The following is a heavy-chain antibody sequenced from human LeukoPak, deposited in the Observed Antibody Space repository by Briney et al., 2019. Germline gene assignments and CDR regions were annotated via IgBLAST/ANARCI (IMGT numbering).Heavy chain of an antibody. J-gene: IGHJ4*02. CDR1: GGSISSGGYC. D-gene: IGHD4-23*01. CDR2: IYYSGST. V-gene: IGHV4-31*03. CDR3: ARGAYGGNSRGVDY. Sequence: PSETLSLTCTVSGGSISSGGYCWSWIRQHPGKGLEWIGYIYYSGSTYYNPSLKSRVTISVDTSKNQFSLKLSSVTAADTAVYYCARGAYGGNSRGVDYWGQGTLVTVSS.